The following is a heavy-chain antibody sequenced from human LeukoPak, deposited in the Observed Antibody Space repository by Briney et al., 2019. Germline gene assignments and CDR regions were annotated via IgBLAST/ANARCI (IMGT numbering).Heavy chain of an antibody. J-gene: IGHJ5*02. Sequence: PSETLSLTCTVSGGSISSSSYYWGWIRQPPGKGLEWIASIYYSGSTYYNPSLKSRVTISVDTSKNQFSLQLSSVTAADTAVYYCAGHPSLSYCSGGSCWFDPWGQGTLVTVSS. CDR3: AGHPSLSYCSGGSCWFDP. CDR1: GGSISSSSYY. D-gene: IGHD2-15*01. V-gene: IGHV4-39*01. CDR2: IYYSGST.